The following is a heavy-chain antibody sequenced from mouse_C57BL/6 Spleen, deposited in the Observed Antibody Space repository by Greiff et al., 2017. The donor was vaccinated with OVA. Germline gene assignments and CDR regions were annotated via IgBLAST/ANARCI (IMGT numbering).Heavy chain of an antibody. D-gene: IGHD1-1*01. J-gene: IGHJ1*03. CDR1: GFTFSSYA. CDR3: TRETTVVARRYFDV. CDR2: ISSGGDYI. V-gene: IGHV5-9-1*02. Sequence: EVKLVESGEGLVKPGGSLKLSCAASGFTFSSYAMSWVRQTPEKRLEWVAYISSGGDYIYYADTVKGRFTISRDNARNTLYLQMSSLKSEDTAMYYCTRETTVVARRYFDVWGTGTTVTVSS.